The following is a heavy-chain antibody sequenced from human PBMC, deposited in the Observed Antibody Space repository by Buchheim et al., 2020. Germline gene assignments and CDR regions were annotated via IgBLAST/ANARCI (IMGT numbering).Heavy chain of an antibody. CDR3: ARDYYGSGPGGPYGMDV. V-gene: IGHV4-30-4*01. Sequence: QVQLQESGPGLVKPSQTLSLTCTVSGGSISSGDYYWSWIRQPPGKGLVWIGYIYYSGSTYYNPSLKSRGTISVDTAKKQVPLKLSSVTAADTAVYYCARDYYGSGPGGPYGMDVWGQGTT. CDR1: GGSISSGDYY. CDR2: IYYSGST. J-gene: IGHJ6*02. D-gene: IGHD3-10*01.